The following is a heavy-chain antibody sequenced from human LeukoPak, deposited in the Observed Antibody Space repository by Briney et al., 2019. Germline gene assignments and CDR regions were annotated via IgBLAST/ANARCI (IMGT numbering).Heavy chain of an antibody. Sequence: GGSLRLSCAASGFTFSSYSMLWVRQAPGKGLEWVSYISSSGSTIYYADSVKGRFTISRDNAKNSLYLQMNSLRAEDTAVYYCARLAVAGLYFDYWGQGTLVTVSS. CDR1: GFTFSSYS. J-gene: IGHJ4*02. V-gene: IGHV3-48*04. D-gene: IGHD6-19*01. CDR2: ISSSGSTI. CDR3: ARLAVAGLYFDY.